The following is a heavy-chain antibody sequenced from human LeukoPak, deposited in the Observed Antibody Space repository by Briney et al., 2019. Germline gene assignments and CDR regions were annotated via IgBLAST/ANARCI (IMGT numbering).Heavy chain of an antibody. D-gene: IGHD1-26*01. CDR1: GFSFSTDA. Sequence: GGSLRHSCAASGFSFSTDAMHWVRQAPGKGLEWVSAISSNGRGTYYANSMKGRFTISRDNSKNMVYLQMASLRGEDMAVYYSTRWSGSYYSWGQGTLVTVSS. J-gene: IGHJ5*02. V-gene: IGHV3-64*01. CDR3: TRWSGSYYS. CDR2: ISSNGRGT.